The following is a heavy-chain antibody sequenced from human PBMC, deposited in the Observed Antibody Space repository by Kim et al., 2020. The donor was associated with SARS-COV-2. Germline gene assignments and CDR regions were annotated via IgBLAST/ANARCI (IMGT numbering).Heavy chain of an antibody. Sequence: GGSLRLSCSASGFTFSNYAMHWVRQAPGKGLEYVSAISSDGGSTYYADSVKGRFTISRDNSKNMLYVQMSSLRVEDTAIYYCATRNDYNSGSYYEGAPF. CDR3: ATRNDYNSGSYYEGAPF. J-gene: IGHJ3*01. D-gene: IGHD3-10*01. CDR1: GFTFSNYA. CDR2: ISSDGGST. V-gene: IGHV3-64*05.